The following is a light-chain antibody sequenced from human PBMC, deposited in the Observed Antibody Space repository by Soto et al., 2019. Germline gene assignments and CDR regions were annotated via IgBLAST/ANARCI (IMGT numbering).Light chain of an antibody. J-gene: IGLJ1*01. CDR1: GXNVGSNP. CDR3: AAWDNSLNGPYV. V-gene: IGLV1-44*01. Sequence: QSVLTQPPSASGTPGQRVTISCSGSGXNVGSNPVNWYQHLPGAAPKLPIYNNNERPSGVPDRFSGSKSGTSASLAISGLQSEDEADYYCAAWDNSLNGPYVFGTGTKVTVL. CDR2: NNN.